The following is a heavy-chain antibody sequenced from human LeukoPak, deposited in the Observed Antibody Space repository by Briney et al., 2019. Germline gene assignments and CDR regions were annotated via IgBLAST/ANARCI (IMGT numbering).Heavy chain of an antibody. D-gene: IGHD2-15*01. CDR2: ISYDGSNK. J-gene: IGHJ4*02. CDR1: GFTFSNYW. CDR3: AKDLEVVAATPDFDY. Sequence: GGSLRLSCEGSGFTFSNYWMGWVRQAPGKGLEWVAVISYDGSNKYYADSVKGRFTISRDNSKNTLYLQMNSLRAEDTAVYYCAKDLEVVAATPDFDYWGQGTLVTVSS. V-gene: IGHV3-30*18.